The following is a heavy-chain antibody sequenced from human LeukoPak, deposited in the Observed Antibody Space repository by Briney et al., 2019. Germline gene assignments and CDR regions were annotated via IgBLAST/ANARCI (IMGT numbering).Heavy chain of an antibody. D-gene: IGHD3-22*01. V-gene: IGHV3-64*01. CDR3: ARSSSEYYYDITPGEGFDY. J-gene: IGHJ4*02. CDR1: GFTFSSYA. CDR2: ISSNGGST. Sequence: SGGSLRLSCAASGFTFSSYAMHWVRQAPGKGLEYVSAISSNGGSTYYANSVKGRFTISRDNSKNTLYLQMGSLRAEDMAVYYCARSSSEYYYDITPGEGFDYWGQGTLVTVSS.